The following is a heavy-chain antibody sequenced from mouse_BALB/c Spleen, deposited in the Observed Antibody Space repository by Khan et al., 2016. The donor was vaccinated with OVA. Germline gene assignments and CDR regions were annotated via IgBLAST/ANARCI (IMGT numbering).Heavy chain of an antibody. CDR1: GYSFTSYY. Sequence: VQLKQSGPELMKPGASVKISCKASGYSFTSYYIHWVKQSHGKSLAWIGYIDPFNDDTNYNQKFKGKATLTVDKSSSTAYMHRSSLTSEDSAVYYCARHGSSSWFAYWGQGTLVTVSA. J-gene: IGHJ3*01. CDR2: IDPFNDDT. CDR3: ARHGSSSWFAY. D-gene: IGHD1-1*01. V-gene: IGHV1S135*01.